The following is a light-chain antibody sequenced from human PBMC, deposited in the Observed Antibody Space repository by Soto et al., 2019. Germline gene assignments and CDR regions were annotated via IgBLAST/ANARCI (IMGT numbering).Light chain of an antibody. Sequence: DIQMTQSPSTLSASVGDRVTITCRASQSISSWLAWYQQKPGKAPKLLIYKATSLESGFPSRFSGSGSVTEFTLTISSLQPDDFATYYCQQYNSYWTFGQGTKVEIK. CDR3: QQYNSYWT. V-gene: IGKV1-5*03. CDR1: QSISSW. CDR2: KAT. J-gene: IGKJ1*01.